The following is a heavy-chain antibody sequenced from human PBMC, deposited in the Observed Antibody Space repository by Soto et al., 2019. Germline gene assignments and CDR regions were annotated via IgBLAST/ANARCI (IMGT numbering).Heavy chain of an antibody. V-gene: IGHV1-69*13. J-gene: IGHJ6*02. Sequence: ASVKVSCKASGGTFSSYAISWVRQAPGQGLEWMGVIIPISGTANYAQKFQGRVTITADESTSTAYMELSSLRSEDTAVYYCARSQGSSTSLEIYYYYYYGMDVWGQGTTVTVSS. CDR2: IIPISGTA. D-gene: IGHD2-2*01. CDR1: GGTFSSYA. CDR3: ARSQGSSTSLEIYYYYYYGMDV.